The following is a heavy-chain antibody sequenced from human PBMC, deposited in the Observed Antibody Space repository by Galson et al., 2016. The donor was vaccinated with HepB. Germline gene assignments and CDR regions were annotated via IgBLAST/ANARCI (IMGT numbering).Heavy chain of an antibody. CDR3: AIYIHPKFDP. D-gene: IGHD2-2*02. CDR2: MGGPGDGP. Sequence: SLRLSCAASGVTFARYSMTWVRQAPGKGLEWVSAMGGPGDGPYYADSVQGRFILSGDESYHTVYLQMNSLRAEDTAIYYCAIYIHPKFDPWGQGTLVAVSS. CDR1: GVTFARYS. V-gene: IGHV3-23*01. J-gene: IGHJ5*02.